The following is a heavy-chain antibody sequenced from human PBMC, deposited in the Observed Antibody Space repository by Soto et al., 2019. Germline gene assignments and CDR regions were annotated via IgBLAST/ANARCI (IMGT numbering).Heavy chain of an antibody. CDR1: GGSISSGGYA. Sequence: SETLSLTCAVSGGSISSGGYAWAWIRQPPGKGLEWVGYIYQSGSTYYNPSLKSRVTIAADRSKNQFSMNLASVTAAGTAVYYCARSYSGGDAYFDYWGQGTVVAVSS. V-gene: IGHV4-30-2*01. D-gene: IGHD2-21*02. CDR2: IYQSGST. CDR3: ARSYSGGDAYFDY. J-gene: IGHJ4*02.